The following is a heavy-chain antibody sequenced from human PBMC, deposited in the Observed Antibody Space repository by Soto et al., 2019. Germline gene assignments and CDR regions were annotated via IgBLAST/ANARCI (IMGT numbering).Heavy chain of an antibody. J-gene: IGHJ4*02. V-gene: IGHV4-31*03. CDR3: TKNRGGNSGYDS. Sequence: SETLSLTCNVSCDSISSGGSYWTWIRQHPGKGLEWIGYIYYTGTTFYHPSLQSRLTISVDTSKNQFSLSLSSVTAADTAVYYCTKNRGGNSGYDSWGQGTLVTVSS. CDR1: CDSISSGGSY. CDR2: IYYTGTT. D-gene: IGHD4-4*01.